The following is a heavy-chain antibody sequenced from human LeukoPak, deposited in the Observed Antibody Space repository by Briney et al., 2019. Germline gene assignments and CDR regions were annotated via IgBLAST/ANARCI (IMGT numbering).Heavy chain of an antibody. J-gene: IGHJ4*02. V-gene: IGHV3-23*01. CDR2: ISTNGDRT. Sequence: GGSLRLSCAASGLTFSNYGMTWVRQAPGKGLEWVSAISTNGDRTYYADSMKGRFTVSRDNFKNTLYLQMNSLRAEDTALYYCARKLWHRNDCWGQGTLVTVSS. CDR1: GLTFSNYG. CDR3: ARKLWHRNDC. D-gene: IGHD3-16*01.